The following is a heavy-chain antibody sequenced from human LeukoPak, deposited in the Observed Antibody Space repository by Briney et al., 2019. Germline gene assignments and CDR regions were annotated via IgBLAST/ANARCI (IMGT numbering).Heavy chain of an antibody. V-gene: IGHV3-7*01. CDR1: GFTFSNDW. D-gene: IGHD2-2*01. J-gene: IGHJ4*02. CDR2: INQDESKK. CDR3: ARDHAYRADY. Sequence: GGSLRLSCAASGFTFSNDWMCWVLQAPGKGLEWGANINQDESKKYYADSVKGRFTISRDNAKNSLYLQMSSLTAEDTAIYYCARDHAYRADYWGQGTLVTVSS.